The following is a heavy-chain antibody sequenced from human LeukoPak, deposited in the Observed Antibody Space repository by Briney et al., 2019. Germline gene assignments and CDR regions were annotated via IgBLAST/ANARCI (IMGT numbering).Heavy chain of an antibody. J-gene: IGHJ4*02. CDR1: GGSFSGYY. D-gene: IGHD2-15*01. V-gene: IGHV4-34*01. Sequence: PSETLSLTCAVYGGSFSGYYWSWIRQPPGKGLEWIGEINHSGSTNYNPSLKSRVTIPVDTSKNQFSLKLSSVTAADTAVSYCARSGPVDCSGGSCYEGYWGQGTLVTVSS. CDR3: ARSGPVDCSGGSCYEGY. CDR2: INHSGST.